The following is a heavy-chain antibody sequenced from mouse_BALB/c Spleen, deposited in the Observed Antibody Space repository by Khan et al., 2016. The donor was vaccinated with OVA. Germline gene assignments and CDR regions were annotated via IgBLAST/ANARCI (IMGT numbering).Heavy chain of an antibody. D-gene: IGHD3-2*02. J-gene: IGHJ3*01. V-gene: IGHV1-77*01. CDR1: GYTFTDFL. CDR2: IYPGSGCT. CDR3: GRGGYGELAY. Sequence: QVQLQQSGPELVKPGASVRMSCNASGYTFTDFLISWVIPRAGRGLEWIGEIYPGSGCTYYNARFKGKATLTSDRSSTTAYMQLSSLTSADSAGDSWGRGGYGELAYWGQGTMGTVSA.